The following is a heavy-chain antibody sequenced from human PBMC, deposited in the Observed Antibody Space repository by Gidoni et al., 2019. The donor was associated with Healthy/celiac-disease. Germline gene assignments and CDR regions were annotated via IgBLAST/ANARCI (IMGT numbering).Heavy chain of an antibody. Sequence: QVQLQQWGAGLLKPSETLSLTCAVYGGSFSVYYWSWLRQPPGKGLEWIGEINHSGSTNYNPSLKSRVTISVDTSKNQFSLKLSSVTAADTAVYYCARGPSMITFGGVIVIPKGYFDYWGQGTLVTVSS. CDR3: ARGPSMITFGGVIVIPKGYFDY. CDR1: GGSFSVYY. V-gene: IGHV4-34*01. J-gene: IGHJ4*02. D-gene: IGHD3-16*02. CDR2: INHSGST.